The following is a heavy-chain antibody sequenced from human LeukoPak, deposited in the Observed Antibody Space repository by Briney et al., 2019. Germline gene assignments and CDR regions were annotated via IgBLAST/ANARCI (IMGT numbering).Heavy chain of an antibody. J-gene: IGHJ4*02. D-gene: IGHD1-26*01. Sequence: GGSLRLSCAASGFTFSGSAMHWVRQASGKGLEWVGRIRSRANSYATAYAASVKGRFTISRDDSKNTAYLQMNSLKTEDTAVYYCTSGSRTDFDYWGQGTLVTVSS. CDR1: GFTFSGSA. CDR2: IRSRANSYAT. V-gene: IGHV3-73*01. CDR3: TSGSRTDFDY.